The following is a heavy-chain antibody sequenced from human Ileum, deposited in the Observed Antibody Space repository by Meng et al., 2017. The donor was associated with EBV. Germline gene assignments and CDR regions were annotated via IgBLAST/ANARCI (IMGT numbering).Heavy chain of an antibody. CDR1: GYTFTSYD. Sequence: QLQLVPAAAEVKKTGASVKVSCMASGYTFTSYDMHWVRQAPGQRREWMGWINAGNGNTKYSQKFQGRVTITRDTSASTVYMELSSLSSEDTAVYYCARDIPSINYFDYWGQGTLVTVSS. CDR2: INAGNGNT. J-gene: IGHJ4*02. D-gene: IGHD2-21*01. V-gene: IGHV1-3*01. CDR3: ARDIPSINYFDY.